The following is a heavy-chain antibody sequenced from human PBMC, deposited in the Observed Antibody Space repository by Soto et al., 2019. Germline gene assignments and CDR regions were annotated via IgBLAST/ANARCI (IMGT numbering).Heavy chain of an antibody. CDR1: GFRVSNTY. CDR2: FYACGST. Sequence: EVQLVESGGGLVQPGGSLGLSCAASGFRVSNTYMNLVRQAPGKGLEWVSVFYACGSTDYADSVKGRFTISRDNSKNTLYHQMNSLTAYDTAVYYCTRERSSMAPIEDWGQGTLVTVSS. D-gene: IGHD1-26*01. CDR3: TRERSSMAPIED. V-gene: IGHV3-66*01. J-gene: IGHJ4*02.